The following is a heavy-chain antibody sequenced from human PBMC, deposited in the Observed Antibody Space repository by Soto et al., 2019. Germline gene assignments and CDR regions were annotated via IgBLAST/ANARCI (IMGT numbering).Heavy chain of an antibody. V-gene: IGHV3-48*02. D-gene: IGHD3-9*01. CDR2: ISSSSSTI. CDR3: AREGYDILTGYYTLLGGFDY. CDR1: GFTFSSYS. Sequence: GGSLRLSCAASGFTFSSYSMNWVRQAPGKGLEWVSYISSSSSTIYYAGSVKGRFTISRDNAKNSRYLQMNSLRDEDTAVYYCAREGYDILTGYYTLLGGFDYWGQGTLVTVSS. J-gene: IGHJ4*02.